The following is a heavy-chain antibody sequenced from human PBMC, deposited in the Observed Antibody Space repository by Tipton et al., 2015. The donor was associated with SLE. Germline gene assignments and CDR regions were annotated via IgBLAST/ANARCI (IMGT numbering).Heavy chain of an antibody. CDR3: ARGVGDTSGYLDY. D-gene: IGHD3-22*01. V-gene: IGHV4-39*07. CDR2: LDYSGST. CDR1: GGSIRSSTYY. J-gene: IGHJ4*02. Sequence: TLSLTCTVSGGSIRSSTYYWGWIRQPPGKGLEWIGSLDYSGSTYYNPSLKSRINISVDTSKNQFSLKLSSVTAADTAVYYCARGVGDTSGYLDYWGLGTLVTVSS.